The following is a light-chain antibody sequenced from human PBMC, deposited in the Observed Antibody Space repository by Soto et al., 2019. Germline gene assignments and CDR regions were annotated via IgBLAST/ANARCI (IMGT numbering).Light chain of an antibody. CDR3: QHYNSYPLT. CDR1: QSISSW. J-gene: IGKJ4*01. CDR2: KAS. V-gene: IGKV1-5*03. Sequence: DIQMTQSPSTLSASVGDRVIITCRASQSISSWLAWYQQKPGKAPKVLIYKASSLESGVPSRFSGSGSGTESTLTVSSLQPDDFATYYCQHYNSYPLTFGGGTKVDIK.